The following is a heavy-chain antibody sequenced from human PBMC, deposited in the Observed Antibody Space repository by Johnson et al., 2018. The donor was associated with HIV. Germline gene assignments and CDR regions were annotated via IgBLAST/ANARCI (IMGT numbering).Heavy chain of an antibody. CDR2: ISWNSGSI. CDR3: ARLRRQKGGGAFDV. Sequence: VQLVESGGGLVQPGGSLRLSCAASGFTFDDYAMHWVRQAPGKGLEWVSGISWNSGSIGYADSVKGRFTISRDNAKNSLYLQMNSLRAEDTALYYCARLRRQKGGGAFDVWGQGTLVTVSS. D-gene: IGHD4-17*01. CDR1: GFTFDDYA. V-gene: IGHV3-9*01. J-gene: IGHJ3*01.